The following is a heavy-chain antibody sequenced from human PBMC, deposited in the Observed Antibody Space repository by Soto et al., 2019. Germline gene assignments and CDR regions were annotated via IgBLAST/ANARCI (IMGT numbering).Heavy chain of an antibody. CDR3: ARGQDPGIAAARIAY. CDR1: GGTFSSYT. Sequence: SVKVSCKASGGTFSSYTISWVRQAPGQGLEWMGRIIPILGIANYAQKFQGRVTITADKSTSTAYMELSSLRSEDTAVYYCARGQDPGIAAARIAYSGPAPLVTVSS. CDR2: IIPILGIA. V-gene: IGHV1-69*02. D-gene: IGHD6-13*01. J-gene: IGHJ4*02.